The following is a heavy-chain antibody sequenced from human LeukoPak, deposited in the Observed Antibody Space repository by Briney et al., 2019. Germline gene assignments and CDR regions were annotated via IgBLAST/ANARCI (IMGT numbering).Heavy chain of an antibody. Sequence: PWGSLRLSCAASGFTFSSYAMHWVRQAPGKGLEWVAVISYDGSNKYYADSVKGRFTISRDNSKNTLYLQMNSLRAEDTAVYYCARDYYDSSGYYLGYWGQGTLVTVSS. V-gene: IGHV3-30-3*01. CDR2: ISYDGSNK. J-gene: IGHJ4*02. CDR3: ARDYYDSSGYYLGY. D-gene: IGHD3-22*01. CDR1: GFTFSSYA.